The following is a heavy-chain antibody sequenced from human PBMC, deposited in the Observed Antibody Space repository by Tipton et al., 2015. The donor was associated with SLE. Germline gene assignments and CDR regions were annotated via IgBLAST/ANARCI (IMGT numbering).Heavy chain of an antibody. CDR1: GFTFSSYS. CDR2: ISSSSSTI. J-gene: IGHJ4*02. Sequence: GSLRLSCAASGFTFSSYSMNWVRQAPGKGLEWVSYISSSSSTIYYADSVKGRFTISRDNSKNTLYLQMNSLRAEDTAVYYCAKGGYSSGHGTGVFFDYWGQGTLVTVSS. V-gene: IGHV3-48*01. CDR3: AKGGYSSGHGTGVFFDY. D-gene: IGHD6-19*01.